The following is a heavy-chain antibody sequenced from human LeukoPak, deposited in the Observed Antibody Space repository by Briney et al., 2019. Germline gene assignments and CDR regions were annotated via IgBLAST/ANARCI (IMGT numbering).Heavy chain of an antibody. Sequence: ASVKVSCKASGYTFTGYYMHWVRQAPGQGLEWMGWINPNSGGTNYAQKLQGRVTMTRGTSISTAYMELSRLRSDDTAVYYCARLGYSSGWYLFDYWGQGTLVTVSS. CDR1: GYTFTGYY. V-gene: IGHV1-2*02. CDR2: INPNSGGT. D-gene: IGHD6-19*01. J-gene: IGHJ4*02. CDR3: ARLGYSSGWYLFDY.